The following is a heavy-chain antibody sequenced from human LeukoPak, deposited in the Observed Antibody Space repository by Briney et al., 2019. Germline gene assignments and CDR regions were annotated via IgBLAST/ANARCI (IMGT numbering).Heavy chain of an antibody. J-gene: IGHJ4*02. D-gene: IGHD4-23*01. CDR2: IKHDGSEK. V-gene: IGHV3-7*03. CDR3: AKRLGAQNTVITGGYFDN. Sequence: GGSLRLSCEASGFTSSNYWMNWVRQAPGKGLEWVANIKHDGSEKYYVDSVKGRFTISRDNSKNTLYLQMNSLRAEDTALYYCAKRLGAQNTVITGGYFDNWGQGTLVTVSS. CDR1: GFTSSNYW.